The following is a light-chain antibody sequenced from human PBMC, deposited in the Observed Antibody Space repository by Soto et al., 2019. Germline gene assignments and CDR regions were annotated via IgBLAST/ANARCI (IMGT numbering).Light chain of an antibody. Sequence: ENLLTQSPGTLSFSPGERATLSCRASQSVTSNFLAWYQQKPGQAPRLLIYGASTRAAGVPDRFSGSGCGTDFTLTITGLEPEDFAVYYCQQYGRSPLLYTFGQGTKL. J-gene: IGKJ2*01. CDR3: QQYGRSPLLYT. CDR1: QSVTSNF. CDR2: GAS. V-gene: IGKV3-20*01.